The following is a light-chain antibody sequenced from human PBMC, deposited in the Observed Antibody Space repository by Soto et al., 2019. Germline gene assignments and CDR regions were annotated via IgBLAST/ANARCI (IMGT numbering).Light chain of an antibody. CDR1: SSNIGAGYD. J-gene: IGLJ3*02. CDR3: SSYTAYTTLWV. V-gene: IGLV1-40*01. CDR2: GNS. Sequence: QSVLTQPPSVSGAPGQRVTISCTGSSSNIGAGYDVHWYQQLPGTAPKLLIYGNSNRPSGVPDRFSGSKSGNAASLTISGLQAEDEADYYCSSYTAYTTLWVFGGGTKLTVL.